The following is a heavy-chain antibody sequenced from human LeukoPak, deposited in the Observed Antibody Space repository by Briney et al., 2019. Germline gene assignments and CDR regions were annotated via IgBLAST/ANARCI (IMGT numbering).Heavy chain of an antibody. CDR2: IFYSGST. CDR1: SGSISTSNYY. CDR3: ARTVYSGSYSDSFDI. Sequence: SETLSLTCTVSSGSISTSNYYWGWVRQPPGKALGWIGNIFYSGSTYYSPSLKSRVTISVDTSKNEVSLKLSSVTAADTAVYYCARTVYSGSYSDSFDIWGQGTMVTVSS. J-gene: IGHJ3*02. V-gene: IGHV4-39*07. D-gene: IGHD1-26*01.